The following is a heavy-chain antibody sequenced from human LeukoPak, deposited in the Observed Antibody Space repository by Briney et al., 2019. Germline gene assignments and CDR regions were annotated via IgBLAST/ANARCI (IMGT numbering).Heavy chain of an antibody. V-gene: IGHV1-2*02. Sequence: ASVKVSCKASGYTFTGYYMHWVRQAPGQGLQWMGWINPNSGGTNFAQKFQGRVTLTRDTSISTGYMELSSLRSDDTAMYYCAREQTYYYGSGSYYPRNFDYWGQGTLVTVSS. J-gene: IGHJ4*02. D-gene: IGHD3-10*01. CDR2: INPNSGGT. CDR3: AREQTYYYGSGSYYPRNFDY. CDR1: GYTFTGYY.